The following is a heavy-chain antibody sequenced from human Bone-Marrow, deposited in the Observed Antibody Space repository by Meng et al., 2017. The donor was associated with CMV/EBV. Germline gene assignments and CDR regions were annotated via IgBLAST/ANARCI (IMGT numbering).Heavy chain of an antibody. J-gene: IGHJ4*02. V-gene: IGHV2-5*02. CDR1: GFSLNSNGMG. CDR3: AHRPTEGLFDY. CDR2: IYWDGDK. Sequence: QFPLKASGPPLLKLTQTLTRTCTFLGFSLNSNGMGVGWIRQPPGKALEWLALIYWDGDKRYSPSLKSRLTITKDTSNNQVVLTMTNMGPVDTATYFCAHRPTEGLFDYWGQGTLVTVSS.